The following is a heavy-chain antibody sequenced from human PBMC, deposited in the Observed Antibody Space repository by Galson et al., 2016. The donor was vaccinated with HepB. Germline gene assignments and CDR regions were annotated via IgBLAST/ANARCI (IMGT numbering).Heavy chain of an antibody. V-gene: IGHV3-33*01. CDR1: GFTFNSYG. Sequence: SLRLSCAASGFTFNSYGMHWVRQAPGKGLEWVALVWYDEINKFYRDSVKGRFTISGDNSKNTLYLQMNNLRAEDTAVYYCASGTTMTPDYFDYWGQGTLVTVSS. CDR2: VWYDEINK. J-gene: IGHJ4*02. CDR3: ASGTTMTPDYFDY. D-gene: IGHD4-17*01.